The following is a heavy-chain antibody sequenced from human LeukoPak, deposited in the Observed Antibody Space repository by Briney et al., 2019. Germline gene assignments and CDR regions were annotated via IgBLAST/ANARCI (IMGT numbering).Heavy chain of an antibody. CDR2: ISAYNGNT. CDR1: GYTFTSYA. CDR3: ARGRIKAVTGT. D-gene: IGHD6-19*01. V-gene: IGHV1-18*01. J-gene: IGHJ4*02. Sequence: ASVKVSCKASGYTFTSYAMHWVRQAPGQGLEWMGWISAYNGNTNYAQKLQGRVTMTTDTSTSTAYMELRSLRSDDTAVYYCARGRIKAVTGTWGQGTLVTVSS.